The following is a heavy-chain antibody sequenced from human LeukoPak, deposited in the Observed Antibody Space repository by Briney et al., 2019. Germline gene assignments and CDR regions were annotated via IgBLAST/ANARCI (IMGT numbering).Heavy chain of an antibody. CDR3: ARCTVRSRQYGSGSYYKGTFDP. CDR2: INPNSGGT. D-gene: IGHD3-10*01. CDR1: GYTFTGYY. J-gene: IGHJ5*02. V-gene: IGHV1-2*02. Sequence: ASVKVSCKASGYTFTGYYMHWVRQAPGQGLEWMGWINPNSGGTNYAQKFQGRVTMTRDTSISTAYMELSRLRSDDTAVYYCARCTVRSRQYGSGSYYKGTFDPWGQGTLVTVSS.